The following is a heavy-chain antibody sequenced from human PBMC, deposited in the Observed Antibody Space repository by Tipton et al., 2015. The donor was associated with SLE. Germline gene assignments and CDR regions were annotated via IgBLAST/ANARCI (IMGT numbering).Heavy chain of an antibody. Sequence: SLRLSCAASGFTIRNNYMHWVRQAPGKGLEWVALIYARDNTYYGESVKGRFTISRDYSKGTVYLQMNSLRREDTATYFCARISYGDYPDAWGQGTLVTVSS. J-gene: IGHJ1*01. CDR2: IYARDNT. D-gene: IGHD4-17*01. CDR3: ARISYGDYPDA. V-gene: IGHV3-53*05. CDR1: GFTIRNNY.